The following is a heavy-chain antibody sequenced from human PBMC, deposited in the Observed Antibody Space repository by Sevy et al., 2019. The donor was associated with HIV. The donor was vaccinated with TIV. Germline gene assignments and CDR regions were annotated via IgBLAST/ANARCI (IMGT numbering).Heavy chain of an antibody. Sequence: SGPTLVKPTQTLTLTCTFSGFSLITSGVGVGWIRQPPGKALEWLALIYWNDDKRYRSSLRSRLTITMDTSKNQVVLTMTNMDPVDTATYYCGHFNGPSRYDFWTEKDYGMDVWGQGTTVTVSS. CDR2: IYWNDDK. CDR3: GHFNGPSRYDFWTEKDYGMDV. J-gene: IGHJ6*02. D-gene: IGHD3-3*01. CDR1: GFSLITSGVG. V-gene: IGHV2-5*01.